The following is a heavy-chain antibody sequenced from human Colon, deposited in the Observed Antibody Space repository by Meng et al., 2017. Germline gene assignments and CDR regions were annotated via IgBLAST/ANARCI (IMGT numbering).Heavy chain of an antibody. V-gene: IGHV1-2*02. Sequence: ASVKVSCKASGDTFTRYYMHWLRQAPGEGVEWMGWINPNSGGATYAQKFQGRVTMTWDTSINTAYMELSSLGSDDAAVDCCAGASVEWLRPPLDYWGQGTLVTVSS. CDR2: INPNSGGA. CDR3: AGASVEWLRPPLDY. J-gene: IGHJ4*02. CDR1: GDTFTRYY. D-gene: IGHD5-12*01.